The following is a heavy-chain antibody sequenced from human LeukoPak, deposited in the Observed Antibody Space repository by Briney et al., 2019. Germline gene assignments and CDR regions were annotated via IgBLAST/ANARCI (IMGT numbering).Heavy chain of an antibody. Sequence: PGGSLRLSCAASGFTFSSYGMHWVRQAPGKGLEWVAFIRYDGSNKYYADSVKGRFTISRDNSKNTLYLQMNSLRAEDTAVYYCAKGNPLYGDRLDYWGQGTLVTVSS. CDR2: IRYDGSNK. V-gene: IGHV3-30*02. CDR1: GFTFSSYG. D-gene: IGHD4-17*01. CDR3: AKGNPLYGDRLDY. J-gene: IGHJ4*02.